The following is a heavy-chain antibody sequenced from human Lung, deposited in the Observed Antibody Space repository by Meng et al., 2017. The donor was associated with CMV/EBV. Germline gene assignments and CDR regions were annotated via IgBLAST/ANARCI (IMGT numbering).Heavy chain of an antibody. CDR2: IKSKTDGGTT. D-gene: IGHD3-22*01. V-gene: IGHV3-15*01. CDR1: GFTFSNAW. J-gene: IGHJ4*02. Sequence: GESLKISCAASGFTFSNAWMSWVRQAPGKGLEWVGRIKSKTDGGTTDYAAPVKGRFTISRDDSKNTLYLQMNSLKTEDTAVYYCTTDWYYYDSSGRRWFDYWGQRTLVTVSS. CDR3: TTDWYYYDSSGRRWFDY.